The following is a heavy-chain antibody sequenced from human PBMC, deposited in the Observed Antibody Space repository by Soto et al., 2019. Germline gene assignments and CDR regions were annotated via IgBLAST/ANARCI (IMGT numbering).Heavy chain of an antibody. D-gene: IGHD3-22*01. J-gene: IGHJ4*02. V-gene: IGHV1-46*01. CDR1: GYTFTSYY. Sequence: ASVKVSCKATGYTFTSYYMHWVRHAPGQGLEWMGIINPTGGSTSYAQRFQDRVTITRDTSTSTVYMELSSLRPEDTAVYYCARDFTYHDNSGSTSDYWGQGALVTVSS. CDR3: ARDFTYHDNSGSTSDY. CDR2: INPTGGST.